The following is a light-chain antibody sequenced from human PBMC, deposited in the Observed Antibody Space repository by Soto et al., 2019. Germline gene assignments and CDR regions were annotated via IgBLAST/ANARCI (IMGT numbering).Light chain of an antibody. J-gene: IGKJ1*01. CDR2: KAS. CDR3: QQSRT. CDR1: QSISAW. Sequence: DLQMTQSPSTLSASVGDRVTITCRASQSISAWLAWYQQKPGKAPKLLIYKASSLESGVPSRFSGSGSGTEFTLTISSLQPDDFATYYCQQSRTFGQGTKVDIK. V-gene: IGKV1-5*03.